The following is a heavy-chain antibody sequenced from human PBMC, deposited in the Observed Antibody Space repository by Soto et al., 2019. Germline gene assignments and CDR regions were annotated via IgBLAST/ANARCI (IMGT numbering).Heavy chain of an antibody. D-gene: IGHD3-10*01. J-gene: IGHJ5*02. CDR2: IIPILGIA. CDR3: AEGFGGFFDKWLAP. CDR1: GGTFSSYT. V-gene: IGHV1-69*02. Sequence: SVKVSCKASGGTFSSYTISWVRQAPGQGLEWMGRIIPILGIANYAQKFQGRVTITADKSTSTAYMELSSLRSEDTAVYYCAEGFGGFFDKWLAPRGQGTLVPVSS.